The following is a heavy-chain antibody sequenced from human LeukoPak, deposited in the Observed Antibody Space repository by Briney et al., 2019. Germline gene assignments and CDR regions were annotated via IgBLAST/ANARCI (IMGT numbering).Heavy chain of an antibody. Sequence: SETLSLTCTVSGGSISSSSYYWGWIRQPPGKGLEWIGSIYYSGSTYYNPSLKSRVTISVDTSKNQFSLKLSSVTAADTAVYYCARRDGYNYYFDYWGQGTLVTVSS. D-gene: IGHD5-24*01. CDR1: GGSISSSSYY. V-gene: IGHV4-39*01. CDR3: ARRDGYNYYFDY. CDR2: IYYSGST. J-gene: IGHJ4*02.